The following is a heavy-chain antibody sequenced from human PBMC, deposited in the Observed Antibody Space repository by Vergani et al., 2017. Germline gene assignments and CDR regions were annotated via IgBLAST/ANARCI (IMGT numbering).Heavy chain of an antibody. J-gene: IGHJ4*02. D-gene: IGHD5-24*01. CDR3: ASRRTLQREFDM. CDR2: IFPDDSDT. V-gene: IGHV5-51*01. Sequence: EVQLVQSGAEVKKPGESLKISCRGVGYRFSSSWIGWVRQRPGKGLEWMGIIFPDDSDTRYSPSFQGQVTVSADKSISTVYLQWNSLKASDTAMYYCASRRTLQREFDMWGERTQVTVSS. CDR1: GYRFSSSW.